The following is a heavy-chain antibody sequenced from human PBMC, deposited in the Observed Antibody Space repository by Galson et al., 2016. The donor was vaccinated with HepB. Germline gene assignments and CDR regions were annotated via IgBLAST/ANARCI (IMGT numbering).Heavy chain of an antibody. CDR1: GYSFTSYW. V-gene: IGHV5-51*01. CDR2: IYPGDSDT. J-gene: IGHJ3*02. CDR3: ARHSPRIAAALGAFDI. D-gene: IGHD6-13*01. Sequence: QSGAEVKKPGESLKISCKGSGYSFTSYWIGWVRQMPGKGLEWMGNIYPGDSDTRYSPSFRGQVTISADKSISTAYLQWSSLKASDTAMYYCARHSPRIAAALGAFDIWGQGTMVTVSS.